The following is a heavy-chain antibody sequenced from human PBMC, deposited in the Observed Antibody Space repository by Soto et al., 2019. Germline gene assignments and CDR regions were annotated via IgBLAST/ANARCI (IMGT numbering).Heavy chain of an antibody. CDR1: GYTLTELS. Sequence: ASVKVSCKVSGYTLTELSMHWVRQAPGKGLEWMGGFDPEDGETIYAQKFQGRGTMTEDTSTDTAYMELSRLRSEDTVVYYCATRLSEGGWSLVVAEFFKLWAQGALVTVTS. J-gene: IGHJ1*01. CDR2: FDPEDGET. V-gene: IGHV1-24*01. CDR3: ATRLSEGGWSLVVAEFFKL. D-gene: IGHD6-19*01.